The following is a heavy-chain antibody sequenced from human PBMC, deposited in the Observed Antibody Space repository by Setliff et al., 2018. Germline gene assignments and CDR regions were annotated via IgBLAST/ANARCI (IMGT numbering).Heavy chain of an antibody. D-gene: IGHD3-10*01. J-gene: IGHJ4*02. CDR2: INPHGSEK. CDR1: GLSYINDW. Sequence: GGSLSLSCTASGLSYINDWVNWVRQAPGKGLEWLASINPHGSEKYYADSVKGRFTISRDNAKNSLSLQMNNLRTEDTAVYYCFGAGTCSYWGQGTLVTVST. CDR3: FGAGTCSY. V-gene: IGHV3-7*01.